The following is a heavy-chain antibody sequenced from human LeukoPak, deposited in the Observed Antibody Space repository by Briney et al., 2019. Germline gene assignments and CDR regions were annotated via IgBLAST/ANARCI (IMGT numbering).Heavy chain of an antibody. CDR3: AKFGAVAGHFDY. D-gene: IGHD6-19*01. Sequence: GGSLRLSCAASGFTFSSYAMSWVRQAPGKGLEGVSAISGSGGSTYYADSVKGRFTISRDNSKNTLYLQMNSLRAEDTAAYYCAKFGAVAGHFDYWGQGTLVTVSS. V-gene: IGHV3-23*01. CDR2: ISGSGGST. J-gene: IGHJ4*02. CDR1: GFTFSSYA.